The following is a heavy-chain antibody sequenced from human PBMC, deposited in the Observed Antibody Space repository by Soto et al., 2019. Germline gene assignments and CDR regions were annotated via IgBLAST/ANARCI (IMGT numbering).Heavy chain of an antibody. Sequence: QVQLVESGGGVVQPGRSLRLSCAASGFTFSSYGMHWVRQAPGKGLEWVAVISYDGSNKYYADSVKGRFTISRDNSKNTLYLQITSRRAEDMAVYYFAKDESWCSGGSCYENPPMDVWGQRTTVTVSS. CDR2: ISYDGSNK. CDR1: GFTFSSYG. J-gene: IGHJ6*02. CDR3: AKDESWCSGGSCYENPPMDV. V-gene: IGHV3-30*18. D-gene: IGHD2-15*01.